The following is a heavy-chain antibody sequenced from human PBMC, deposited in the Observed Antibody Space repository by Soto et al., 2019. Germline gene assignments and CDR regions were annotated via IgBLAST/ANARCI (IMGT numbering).Heavy chain of an antibody. CDR1: GFTFSTHW. CDR2: IKEDGSES. Sequence: EVQLVESGGGLDQPGGSQRLSCAASGFTFSTHWMSWVRQAPGKGLEWVANIKEDGSESYYADSVKGRFTISRDNAKNSLYLQMNGLRVEDTALYYCAKDVRWGQGTLVSVSS. V-gene: IGHV3-7*05. CDR3: AKDVR. J-gene: IGHJ4*02.